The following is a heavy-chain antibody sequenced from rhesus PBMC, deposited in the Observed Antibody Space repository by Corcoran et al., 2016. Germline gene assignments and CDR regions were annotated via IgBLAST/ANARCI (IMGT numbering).Heavy chain of an antibody. V-gene: IGHV4-106*01. Sequence: QVQLQESGPGLVKPSETLSLTCAVSGGSISDDYYWSGTHQPPGKGLEWIGYIYGSGGGTNYNPSLKNRVTISIDTSKNQFSLKLSSVTTADTAVYYCARGYYYDSGYLDYWGQGVLVTVSS. D-gene: IGHD3-28*01. CDR3: ARGYYYDSGYLDY. CDR1: GGSISDDYY. CDR2: IYGSGGGT. J-gene: IGHJ4*01.